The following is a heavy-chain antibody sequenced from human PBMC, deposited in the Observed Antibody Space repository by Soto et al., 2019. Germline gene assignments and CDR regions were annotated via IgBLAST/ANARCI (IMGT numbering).Heavy chain of an antibody. D-gene: IGHD1-7*01. Sequence: PSETLSLTCAVSGGSISSSNWWSWVRQPPGKGLEWIGEIYHSGSTNYNPSLKSRVTISVDKSKNQFSLKLSSVTAADTAVYYCARGKPLQPNWNYVYWFDPWGQGTLVTVSS. CDR1: GGSISSSNW. CDR3: ARGKPLQPNWNYVYWFDP. CDR2: IYHSGST. V-gene: IGHV4-4*02. J-gene: IGHJ5*02.